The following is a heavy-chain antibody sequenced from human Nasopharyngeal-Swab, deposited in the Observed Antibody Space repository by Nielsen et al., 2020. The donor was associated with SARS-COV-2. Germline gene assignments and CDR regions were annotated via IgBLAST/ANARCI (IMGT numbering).Heavy chain of an antibody. CDR1: GFTFDDYA. V-gene: IGHV3-9*01. CDR3: AKDGEQVYDILTGFDFDY. CDR2: ISWNSGSI. D-gene: IGHD3-9*01. Sequence: SLKISCAASGFTFDDYAMHWVRQAPGKGLEWVSGISWNSGSIGYADSVKGRFTISRDNAKNSLYLQMNSLRAEDTALYYCAKDGEQVYDILTGFDFDYWGQGTLVTVSS. J-gene: IGHJ4*02.